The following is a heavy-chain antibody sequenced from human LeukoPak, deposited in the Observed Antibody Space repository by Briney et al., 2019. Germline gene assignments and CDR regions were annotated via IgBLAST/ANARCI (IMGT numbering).Heavy chain of an antibody. CDR1: GGTFSSYA. CDR3: ASGGDITRYAFDI. Sequence: SVKVSCKASGGTFSSYAIIWVRQAPGQGLEWMGGIIPIFGTANYAQKFQGRVTITTDESTSTAYMELSSLRSEDTAVYYCASGGDITRYAFDIWGQGTMVTVSS. J-gene: IGHJ3*02. CDR2: IIPIFGTA. V-gene: IGHV1-69*05. D-gene: IGHD3-9*01.